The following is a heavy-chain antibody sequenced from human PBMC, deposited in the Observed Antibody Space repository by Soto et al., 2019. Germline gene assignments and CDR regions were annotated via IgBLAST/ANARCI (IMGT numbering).Heavy chain of an antibody. CDR1: GLTVSSNY. Sequence: EVQLVESGGGLVQPGGSLRLSCAASGLTVSSNYMSWVRQAPGKGLEWVSVIYSGGSGSTYYADSVKGRFTISRDISKNTGYLQMNSLRAEDTAVYYCARDGSSRPTEYWGQGTLVTVSS. CDR3: ARDGSSRPTEY. V-gene: IGHV3-66*01. D-gene: IGHD3-10*01. J-gene: IGHJ4*02. CDR2: IYSGGSGST.